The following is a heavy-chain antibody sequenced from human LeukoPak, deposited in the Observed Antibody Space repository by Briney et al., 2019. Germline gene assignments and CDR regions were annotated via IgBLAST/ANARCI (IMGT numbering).Heavy chain of an antibody. CDR1: GGSISSGGYY. J-gene: IGHJ3*02. D-gene: IGHD3-10*01. V-gene: IGHV4-30-2*01. Sequence: SQTLSFTCTVSGGSISSGGYYWSWIRQPPGKGLEWIGYIYHSGSTYYNPSLKSRVTTSVDRSKNQFSLKLSSVTAADTAVYYCASSVVGAFDIWGQGTMVTVSS. CDR3: ASSVVGAFDI. CDR2: IYHSGST.